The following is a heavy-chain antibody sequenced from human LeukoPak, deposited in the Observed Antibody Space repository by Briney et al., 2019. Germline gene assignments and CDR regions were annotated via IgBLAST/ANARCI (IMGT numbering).Heavy chain of an antibody. CDR3: ATGIAAAGTGWFDP. J-gene: IGHJ5*02. V-gene: IGHV4-34*01. Sequence: SETLSLTCTVNGGSFSGYYWSWIRQPPGKGLEWIGEINHSGSTNYNPSLKSRVTISVDTSKNQFSPKLSSVTAADTAVYYCATGIAAAGTGWFDPWGQGTLVTVSS. CDR1: GGSFSGYY. CDR2: INHSGST. D-gene: IGHD6-13*01.